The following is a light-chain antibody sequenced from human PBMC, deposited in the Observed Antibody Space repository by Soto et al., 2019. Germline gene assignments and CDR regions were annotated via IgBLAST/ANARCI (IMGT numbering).Light chain of an antibody. CDR2: DAS. J-gene: IGKJ4*01. Sequence: EIVLAQSPATLSLSPGERATLSCRASQSVSSYLAWYQQKPGQAPRLPIYDASSRATGIPDRFSGSGSGTDFTLTISRLEPEDFAVYYCQQYGSSPSLTFGGGTKVDIK. V-gene: IGKV3-20*01. CDR3: QQYGSSPSLT. CDR1: QSVSSY.